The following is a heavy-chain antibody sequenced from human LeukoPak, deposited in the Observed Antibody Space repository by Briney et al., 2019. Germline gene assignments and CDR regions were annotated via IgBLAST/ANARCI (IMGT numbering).Heavy chain of an antibody. CDR2: INSDGSST. Sequence: GGSLRLSCAASGFTFSSYSMNWVRQAPGKGLVWVSRINSDGSSTSYADSVKGRFTTSRDNAQSSLYLQMSSLRVEDTALYYCARLITSEAGRGMDVWGQGTTVTVSS. CDR3: ARLITSEAGRGMDV. V-gene: IGHV3-74*01. D-gene: IGHD1-14*01. J-gene: IGHJ6*02. CDR1: GFTFSSYS.